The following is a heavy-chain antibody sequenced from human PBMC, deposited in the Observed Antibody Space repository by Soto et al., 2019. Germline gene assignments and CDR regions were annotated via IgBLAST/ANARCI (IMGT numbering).Heavy chain of an antibody. CDR1: GFTFSKYA. Sequence: EVQLLESGGGLVQPGGSLRLSCAASGFTFSKYALSWVRQAPGKGLEWVSAISGRGGTTHYADSVKGRVTISRDNSKDTVFLQMNSLRAEDTAVYSCAKYYYDRSGSPLAFDYWGQGTLVTVSS. V-gene: IGHV3-23*01. J-gene: IGHJ4*02. D-gene: IGHD3-22*01. CDR2: ISGRGGTT. CDR3: AKYYYDRSGSPLAFDY.